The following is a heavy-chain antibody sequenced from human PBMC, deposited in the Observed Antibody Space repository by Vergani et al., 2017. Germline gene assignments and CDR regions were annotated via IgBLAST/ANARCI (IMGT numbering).Heavy chain of an antibody. Sequence: EVQLVESGGGLVQPGRSLRLSCTASGFTFGDYVMTWVRQAPGKGLEWVSSISSSSSYIYYADSVKGRFTISRDNAKNSLYLQMNSLRAEDTAVYYCARDGRLLWFGNDAFDIWGQGTMVTVSS. D-gene: IGHD3-10*01. CDR2: ISSSSSYI. J-gene: IGHJ3*02. V-gene: IGHV3-21*01. CDR1: GFTFGDYV. CDR3: ARDGRLLWFGNDAFDI.